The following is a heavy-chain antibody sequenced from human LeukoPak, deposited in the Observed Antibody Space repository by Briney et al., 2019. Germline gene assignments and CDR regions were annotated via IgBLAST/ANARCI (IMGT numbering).Heavy chain of an antibody. CDR1: GFKFDEYA. J-gene: IGHJ4*02. V-gene: IGHV3-23*03. CDR2: IYSGGST. D-gene: IGHD2-2*02. Sequence: GRSLRLSCAASGFKFDEYAMHWVRQVPGQGLEWVSVIYSGGSTYYADSVKGRFTISRDNSKNTLYLQMDSLRAEATAVYYCAKDQCASTSCYKGAYWGQGTLVTVS. CDR3: AKDQCASTSCYKGAY.